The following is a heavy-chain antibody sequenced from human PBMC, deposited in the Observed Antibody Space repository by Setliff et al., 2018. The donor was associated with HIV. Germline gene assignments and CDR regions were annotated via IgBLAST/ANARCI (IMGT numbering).Heavy chain of an antibody. V-gene: IGHV4-39*02. Sequence: PSETLSLTCSVSGGSISSSNYYWGWIRQPPGKRLEWIGSIYHSGSTYYNPSLKSRVTISVDTSKNYFSLKLTSVTAADTAVYYCASPFGAVAGTVDVWGKGTTVTVSS. CDR1: GGSISSSNYY. J-gene: IGHJ6*04. CDR3: ASPFGAVAGTVDV. D-gene: IGHD6-19*01. CDR2: IYHSGST.